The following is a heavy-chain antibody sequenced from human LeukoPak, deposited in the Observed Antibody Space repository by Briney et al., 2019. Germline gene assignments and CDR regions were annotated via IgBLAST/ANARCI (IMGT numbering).Heavy chain of an antibody. CDR1: GGSISSYY. CDR3: ARCRYTSTYRHSFDI. J-gene: IGHJ3*02. CDR2: IYNSGTT. Sequence: SETLSLTCTVSGGSISSYYWSWIRQPPGKGLEWIGYIYNSGTTDYNPSLKSRVTISVDTSKNQLSLNLSTVTAADTAVYYCARCRYTSTYRHSFDIWGHGTMVTVSS. D-gene: IGHD3-16*02. V-gene: IGHV4-59*01.